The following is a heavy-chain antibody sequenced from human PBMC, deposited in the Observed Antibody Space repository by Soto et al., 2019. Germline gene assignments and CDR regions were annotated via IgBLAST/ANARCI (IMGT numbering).Heavy chain of an antibody. D-gene: IGHD3-9*01. Sequence: ASVKVSCKASGYTFTSYAISWVRQAPGQRLEWMGWIIAVNGNTKYSQKFQGRVTITTDTSASTAYTELSSLRSEDTAVYYCARAMADILTGYSISWFDPPGPGTPVTVST. CDR3: ARAMADILTGYSISWFDP. J-gene: IGHJ5*01. V-gene: IGHV1-3*01. CDR2: IIAVNGNT. CDR1: GYTFTSYA.